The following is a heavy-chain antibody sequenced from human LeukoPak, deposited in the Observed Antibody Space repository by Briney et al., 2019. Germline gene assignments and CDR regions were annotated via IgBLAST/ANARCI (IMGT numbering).Heavy chain of an antibody. CDR3: ATLGYCSSTSCPGSFDY. CDR2: ISSSGSTI. CDR1: GFTFSNCD. V-gene: IGHV3-11*04. Sequence: PGGSLRLSCAASGFTFSNCDMSWIRQAPGKGLEWVSYISSSGSTIYYADSVKGRFTISRDNAKNSLYLQMNSLRAEDTAVYYCATLGYCSSTSCPGSFDYGGQGTLVTVSS. J-gene: IGHJ4*02. D-gene: IGHD2-2*01.